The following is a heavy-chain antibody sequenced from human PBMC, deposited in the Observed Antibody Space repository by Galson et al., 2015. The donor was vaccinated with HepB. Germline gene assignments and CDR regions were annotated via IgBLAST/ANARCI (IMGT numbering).Heavy chain of an antibody. V-gene: IGHV5-51*01. CDR3: ARHVGYYGSGSYTLDY. J-gene: IGHJ4*02. Sequence: QSGAEVKKPGESLKISCKGSGYSFTSYWIGWVRQMPGKGLEWMGIIYPGDSDTRYSPSFQGQVTISADKSISTAYLQWSSLKASDTAMYYCARHVGYYGSGSYTLDYWGQGTLVTVSS. CDR2: IYPGDSDT. D-gene: IGHD3-10*01. CDR1: GYSFTSYW.